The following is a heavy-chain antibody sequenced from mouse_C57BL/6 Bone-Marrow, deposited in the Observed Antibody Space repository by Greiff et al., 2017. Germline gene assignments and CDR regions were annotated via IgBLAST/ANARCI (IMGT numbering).Heavy chain of an antibody. CDR1: GYTFTSYW. CDR3: ARSYDYDDYTMDY. Sequence: VQLQQPGAELVKPGALVKMSCKASGYTFTSYWITWVKQRPGQGLEWIGMMHPNGGSPDYNEKFKSEATLSVDKSSRTAYMELSSLTSEDSAVYYCARSYDYDDYTMDYWGQGTSVTVSS. CDR2: MHPNGGSP. D-gene: IGHD2-4*01. V-gene: IGHV1-64*01. J-gene: IGHJ4*01.